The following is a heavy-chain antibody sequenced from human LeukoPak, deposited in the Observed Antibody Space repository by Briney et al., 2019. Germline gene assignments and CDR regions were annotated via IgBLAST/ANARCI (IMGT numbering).Heavy chain of an antibody. V-gene: IGHV3-11*04. J-gene: IGHJ6*04. Sequence: GGSLRLSCAATGFTFSDRYMCWIRQAPGKGLEWVSYISSSGSTIYYADSVKGRFTISRDNAKNSLYLQMNSLRAEDTAVYYCAELGITMIGGVWGKGTTVTISS. CDR1: GFTFSDRY. CDR2: ISSSGSTI. D-gene: IGHD3-10*02. CDR3: AELGITMIGGV.